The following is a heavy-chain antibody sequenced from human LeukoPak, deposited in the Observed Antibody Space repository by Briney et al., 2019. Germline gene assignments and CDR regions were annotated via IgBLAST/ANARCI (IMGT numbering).Heavy chain of an antibody. D-gene: IGHD1-26*01. CDR3: AKGIFDGGEWELLRGSFDY. V-gene: IGHV3-7*03. CDR2: IKADGSGK. Sequence: GGSLRLSCVASGFTFSSSWMTWVRQAPGMGLERVANIKADGSGKYYVDSVRGRFSISRDNAKNSLYLQMNSLRAEDTALYYCAKGIFDGGEWELLRGSFDYWGQGTLVTVSS. J-gene: IGHJ4*02. CDR1: GFTFSSSW.